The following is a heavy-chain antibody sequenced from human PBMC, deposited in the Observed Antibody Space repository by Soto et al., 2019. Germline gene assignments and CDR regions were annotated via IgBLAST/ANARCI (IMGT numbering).Heavy chain of an antibody. CDR1: GGSISSGGYY. Sequence: SETLSLTCPVSGGSISSGGYYWSWIRQHPGKGLEWIGYIYYSGSTYYNPSLKSRVTISVDTSKNQFSLKLSSVTAADTAVYYCAREGDKYCSGGSCYTYWGQGTLVTVSS. D-gene: IGHD2-15*01. V-gene: IGHV4-31*03. J-gene: IGHJ4*02. CDR2: IYYSGST. CDR3: AREGDKYCSGGSCYTY.